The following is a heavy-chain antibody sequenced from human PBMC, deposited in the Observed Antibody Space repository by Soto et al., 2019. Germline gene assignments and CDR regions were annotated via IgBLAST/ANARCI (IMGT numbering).Heavy chain of an antibody. J-gene: IGHJ4*02. CDR3: ARDPGYRGFDFDY. Sequence: QVQLVESGGGVVQPGRSLRLSWAASGFTFSSHAMHWVRQAPGKGLEWVAVIWYDGSKKYYADSVKGRFTVARDDSKNTLSLQMNSLRVEDTAVYYCARDPGYRGFDFDYWGQGTLVTVSS. CDR1: GFTFSSHA. D-gene: IGHD5-12*01. V-gene: IGHV3-33*01. CDR2: IWYDGSKK.